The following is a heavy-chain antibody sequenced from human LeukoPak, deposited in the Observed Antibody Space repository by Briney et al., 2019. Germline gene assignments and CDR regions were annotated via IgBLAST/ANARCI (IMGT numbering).Heavy chain of an antibody. D-gene: IGHD6-13*01. J-gene: IGHJ4*02. CDR2: ISAYNGDT. V-gene: IGHV1-18*01. CDR1: GYTFSNYA. CDR3: ARAPQQLASRVDF. Sequence: ASVKVSCKASGYTFSNYAISWVRQAPAQGLEWMGWISAYNGDTNFAQKFQGRVTLTTDTSTSTAYMELRSLRSDDTAVYYCARAPQQLASRVDFWGQGTLVTVSS.